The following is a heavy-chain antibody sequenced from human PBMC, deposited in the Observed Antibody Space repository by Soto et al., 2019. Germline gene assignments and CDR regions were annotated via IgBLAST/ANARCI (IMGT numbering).Heavy chain of an antibody. CDR3: ARDPSTINKLIGVWFDP. V-gene: IGHV1-69*13. Sequence: ASVKVSCKASGDTFGRFTISWVRQAPGQGLEWMGGIKPISDITNYAQRFQGRVTFTADASTSTVYLELSSLRSEDTAMYYCARDPSTINKLIGVWFDPWGQGTLVTVSS. CDR1: GDTFGRFT. J-gene: IGHJ5*02. D-gene: IGHD4-4*01. CDR2: IKPISDIT.